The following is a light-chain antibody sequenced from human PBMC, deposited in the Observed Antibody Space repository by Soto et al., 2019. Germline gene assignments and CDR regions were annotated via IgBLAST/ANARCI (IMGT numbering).Light chain of an antibody. J-gene: IGKJ1*01. Sequence: EIVLTQSPGILSLSPGERATLSCRASQSLSNDFLAWYQQKPGQAPRPLIYGASTRATDVPDRFSGSGSGADFTLSISRLEPEDFAVYYCQQYGSSPPRTFGQGTKVEMK. CDR1: QSLSNDF. CDR2: GAS. CDR3: QQYGSSPPRT. V-gene: IGKV3-20*01.